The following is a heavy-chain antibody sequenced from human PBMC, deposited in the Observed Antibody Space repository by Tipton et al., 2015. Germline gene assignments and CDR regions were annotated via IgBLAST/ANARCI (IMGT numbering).Heavy chain of an antibody. CDR2: IHYSGST. CDR1: GGSISSYY. V-gene: IGHV4-59*04. CDR3: VRRPLRYYYGIDV. J-gene: IGHJ6*02. Sequence: TLSLTCTVSGGSISSYYWSWIRQPPGKGLEWIGYIHYSGSTYYNPSLKSRVTISVDTSKKQFSLKLRSVTAADTAVYYCVRRPLRYYYGIDVWGQGTTITVAS.